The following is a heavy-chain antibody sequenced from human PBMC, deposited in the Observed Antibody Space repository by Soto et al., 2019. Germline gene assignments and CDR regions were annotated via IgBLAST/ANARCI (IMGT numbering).Heavy chain of an antibody. Sequence: GGSLRLSCAASGFTFTTLWMHWVRQVPGKGLVWVSRISSDGSDTTYADSVKGRFTMSVDTSKNQLSLNLTSLTAADTAIYYCTRANWYSEYWGQGTLVTVSS. CDR3: TRANWYSEY. CDR2: ISSDGSDT. D-gene: IGHD7-27*01. J-gene: IGHJ4*02. V-gene: IGHV3-74*03. CDR1: GFTFTTLW.